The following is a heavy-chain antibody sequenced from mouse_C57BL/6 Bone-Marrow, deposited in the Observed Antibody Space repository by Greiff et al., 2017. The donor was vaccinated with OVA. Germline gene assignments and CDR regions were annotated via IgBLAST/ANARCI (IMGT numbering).Heavy chain of an antibody. CDR3: ASYYGSSYWYFDV. D-gene: IGHD1-1*01. CDR2: IYPGDGDT. Sequence: VKLQESGPELVKPGASVKISCKASGYAFSSSWMNWVKQRPGKGLEWIGRIYPGDGDTNYNGKFKGEATLTADKSSSTAYMQLSSLTSEDSAVYFGASYYGSSYWYFDVWGTGTTVTVSS. CDR1: GYAFSSSW. V-gene: IGHV1-82*01. J-gene: IGHJ1*03.